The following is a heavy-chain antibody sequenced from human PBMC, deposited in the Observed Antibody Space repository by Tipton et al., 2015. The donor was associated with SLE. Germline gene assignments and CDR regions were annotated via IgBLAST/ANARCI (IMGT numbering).Heavy chain of an antibody. CDR3: TSPGRYYDFWSGYDAFDI. J-gene: IGHJ3*02. V-gene: IGHV3-49*04. CDR2: ISSKAYGGTT. Sequence: SLRLSCAASGFTFSSYWMSWVRQAPGKGLEWVGVISSKAYGGTTEYAASVKGRFTISRDDSKSIAYLQMNSLKTEDTAVYYCTSPGRYYDFWSGYDAFDIWGQGTMVTVSS. D-gene: IGHD3-3*01. CDR1: GFTFSSYW.